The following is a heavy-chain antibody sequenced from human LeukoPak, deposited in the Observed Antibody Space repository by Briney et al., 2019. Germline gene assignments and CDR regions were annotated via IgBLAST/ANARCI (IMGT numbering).Heavy chain of an antibody. CDR3: ARPDSSSWYSLDY. V-gene: IGHV1-2*02. CDR1: GYTFTGYY. D-gene: IGHD6-13*01. CDR2: INPNSGGT. J-gene: IGHJ4*02. Sequence: ASVKVSCKASGYTFTGYYMHWVRKAPGQGLEWLGWINPNSGGTNYAQKFQGRVTMTRDTSISTAYMELSRLRSDDTAVYYCARPDSSSWYSLDYWGQGTLVTVSS.